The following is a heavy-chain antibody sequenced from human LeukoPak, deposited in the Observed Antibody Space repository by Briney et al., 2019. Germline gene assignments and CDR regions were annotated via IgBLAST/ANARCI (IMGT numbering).Heavy chain of an antibody. V-gene: IGHV3-23*01. Sequence: GGSLRLSCAASGFTFNSYAMSWVRQAPGKGLEWVSAISGNGGRTYYADSVKGRFTTSRDNSKNTLNLQMHRLRVEDTAVYYCTRVMWDSSGYPIDYWGQGSLVTVSS. CDR1: GFTFNSYA. J-gene: IGHJ4*02. CDR3: TRVMWDSSGYPIDY. D-gene: IGHD3-22*01. CDR2: ISGNGGRT.